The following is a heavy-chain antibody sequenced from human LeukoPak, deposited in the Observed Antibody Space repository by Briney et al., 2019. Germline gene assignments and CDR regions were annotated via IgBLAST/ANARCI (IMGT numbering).Heavy chain of an antibody. V-gene: IGHV3-23*01. CDR3: AKGDASPVHLLTGD. CDR1: GFTLSSYA. CDR2: ISGSGDDT. D-gene: IGHD3-9*01. Sequence: GGFLRLCCAASGFTLSSYAMTLVRQAPRKGLGGVTGISGSGDDTYYADSVEGRFTATRDNSKITLYLQMNSLRVEDTTVYYCAKGDASPVHLLTGDWGQGTLVTVSP. J-gene: IGHJ4*02.